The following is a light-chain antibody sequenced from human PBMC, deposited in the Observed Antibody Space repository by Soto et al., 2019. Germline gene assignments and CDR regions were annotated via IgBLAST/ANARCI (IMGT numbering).Light chain of an antibody. CDR3: TSYAVGKSVV. CDR1: SSDVGYDNY. CDR2: EDN. Sequence: QSALTQPPSASGSPGPSVTISCTGTSSDVGYDNYVSWHQQHPGRPPKLIIYEDNKRPSGVPDRSSGSKSGYTASLTVSGLQAEDEAEYYCTSYAVGKSVVVGGGTKVTVL. J-gene: IGLJ2*01. V-gene: IGLV2-8*01.